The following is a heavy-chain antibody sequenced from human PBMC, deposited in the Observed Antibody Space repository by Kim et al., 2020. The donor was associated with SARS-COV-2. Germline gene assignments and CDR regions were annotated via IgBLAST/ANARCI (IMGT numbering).Heavy chain of an antibody. CDR2: ISPSDSAT. CDR3: ARLNDYGSHNWFDP. CDR1: GYSFTSYW. V-gene: IGHV5-51*01. Sequence: GASLQISCKGSGYSFTSYWIGWVRQMPGKGLEWMGIISPSDSATTYSPSFQGQVTFSADKSISTAYLQWSSLKASDTAIYYCARLNDYGSHNWFDPWGQGTLVTVSS. J-gene: IGHJ5*02. D-gene: IGHD4-17*01.